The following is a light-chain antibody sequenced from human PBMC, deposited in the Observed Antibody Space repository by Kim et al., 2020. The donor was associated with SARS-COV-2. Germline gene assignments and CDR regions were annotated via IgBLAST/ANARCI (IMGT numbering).Light chain of an antibody. CDR3: QQLKTYPIT. V-gene: IGKV1-9*01. J-gene: IGKJ5*01. CDR1: QDIRRY. Sequence: ASVGDRVSITCRASQDIRRYLAWYQQKPGKAPKLLIHAASTLESGVPSRFSGSGSGAEFTLTINSLQPEDFATYYCQQLKTYPITIGQGTRLEIK. CDR2: AAS.